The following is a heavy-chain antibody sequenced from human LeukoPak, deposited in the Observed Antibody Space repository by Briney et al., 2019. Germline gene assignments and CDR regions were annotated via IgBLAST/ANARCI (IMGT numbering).Heavy chain of an antibody. V-gene: IGHV1-18*01. CDR3: ARHFYGSGTYYHFDY. D-gene: IGHD3-10*01. CDR1: GYTFTSYG. J-gene: IGHJ4*02. Sequence: ASVKVSCKASGYTFTSYGVSWVRQAPGQGLEWMGWISTYNGNTNYAQKLQGRVAMTTDTSTSTAYMEVRSLRSDDTAVYYCARHFYGSGTYYHFDYWGQGTLVTVSS. CDR2: ISTYNGNT.